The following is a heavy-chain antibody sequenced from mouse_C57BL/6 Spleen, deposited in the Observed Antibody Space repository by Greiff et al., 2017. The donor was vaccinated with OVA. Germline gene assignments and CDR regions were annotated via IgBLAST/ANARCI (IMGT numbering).Heavy chain of an antibody. CDR1: GYSITSGYY. V-gene: IGHV3-6*01. CDR2: ISYDGSN. D-gene: IGHD1-1*01. J-gene: IGHJ4*01. CDR3: ARDRGDYYGSSYPYMDY. Sequence: VQLKESGPGLVKPSQSLSLTCSVTGYSITSGYYWNWIRQFPGNKLEWMGYISYDGSNNYNPSLKNRISITRDTSKNQFFLKLNSVTTEDTATYYCARDRGDYYGSSYPYMDYWGQGTSVTVSS.